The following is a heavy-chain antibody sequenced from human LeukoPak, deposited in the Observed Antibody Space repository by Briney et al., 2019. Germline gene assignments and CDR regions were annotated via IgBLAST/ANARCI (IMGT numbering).Heavy chain of an antibody. CDR3: ARSATVPPKDYGMDV. J-gene: IGHJ6*02. CDR1: GGTFSSYT. Sequence: ASVKVSCKASGGTFSSYTISWVRQAPGQGLEWMGGIIPIFGTANYAQKFQGRVTITADESTSTAYMELSSLRSEDTAVYYCARSATVPPKDYGMDVWGQGTTVTVSS. V-gene: IGHV1-69*13. D-gene: IGHD2-2*01. CDR2: IIPIFGTA.